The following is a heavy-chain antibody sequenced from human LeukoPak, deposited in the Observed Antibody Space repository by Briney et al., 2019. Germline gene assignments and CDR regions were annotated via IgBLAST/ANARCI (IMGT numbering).Heavy chain of an antibody. J-gene: IGHJ4*02. Sequence: GGSLRLSCAASGFTVSSNYMSWVRHAPGKGLEWVSDINSGGSTYYEDSVKGRFTISRDNSKNTLYLQMNSLRAEDTAVYYCAYTGYDILTGLGGNQYFEYWGQGALVTVSS. V-gene: IGHV3-53*01. D-gene: IGHD3-9*01. CDR2: INSGGST. CDR1: GFTVSSNY. CDR3: AYTGYDILTGLGGNQYFEY.